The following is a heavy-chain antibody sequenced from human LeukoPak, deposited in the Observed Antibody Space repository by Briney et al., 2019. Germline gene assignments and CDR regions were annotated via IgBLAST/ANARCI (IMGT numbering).Heavy chain of an antibody. CDR3: ARLFHPALSGNYPFDY. D-gene: IGHD1-26*01. CDR1: GGSINSYY. Sequence: KTSETLSLTCTVSGGSINSYYWSWIRHPPGKGLEWIAYIYYSGSTSYNPSLKSRVTISVDTSKNQFSLKLNSVTAADTAMYYCARLFHPALSGNYPFDYWGQGTLVTVSS. J-gene: IGHJ4*02. CDR2: IYYSGST. V-gene: IGHV4-59*01.